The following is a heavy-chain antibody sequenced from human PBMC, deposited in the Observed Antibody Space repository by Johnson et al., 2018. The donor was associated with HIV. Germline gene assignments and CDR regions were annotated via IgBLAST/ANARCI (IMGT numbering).Heavy chain of an antibody. CDR2: IWYDGSTK. CDR1: GFTFSSYG. J-gene: IGHJ3*01. V-gene: IGHV3-33*06. D-gene: IGHD4-11*01. Sequence: QVQLVESGGGLVKPGGSLRLSCAASGFTFSSYGMHWVRQAPGKGLEWVALIWYDGSTKYYADSVKGRFTVSRDNSKNTLSLQMNSLRAEDTAVYFCAKERRDYDAFDFWGQGTMVTVSS. CDR3: AKERRDYDAFDF.